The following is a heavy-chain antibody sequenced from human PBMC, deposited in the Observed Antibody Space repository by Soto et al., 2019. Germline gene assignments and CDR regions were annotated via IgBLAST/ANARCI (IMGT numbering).Heavy chain of an antibody. D-gene: IGHD6-13*01. CDR1: GFTFSSYG. V-gene: IGHV3-30*18. Sequence: PGGSLRLSCAASGFTFSSYGMHWVRQAPGKGLEWVALISYDGSNKYYVDSVKGRFTISRDNSKNTLFLQMNSLRAGDTAVYYCAKDRGGIAAAVTGNWFDPWGQGTLVTVSS. CDR2: ISYDGSNK. J-gene: IGHJ5*02. CDR3: AKDRGGIAAAVTGNWFDP.